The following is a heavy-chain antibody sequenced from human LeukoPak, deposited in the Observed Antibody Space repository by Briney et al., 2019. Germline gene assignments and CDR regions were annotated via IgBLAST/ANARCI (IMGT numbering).Heavy chain of an antibody. J-gene: IGHJ4*02. CDR2: IYISGPT. Sequence: GGSLRLSCAASGFTVSHNYMNWVRQAPGKGLEWVSVIYISGPTYYADSVKGRFTISRDNSKNTLYLQMNSLRAEDTAVYYCARGPYLYFDYWGQGTLVTVSS. V-gene: IGHV3-53*01. CDR1: GFTVSHNY. CDR3: ARGPYLYFDY.